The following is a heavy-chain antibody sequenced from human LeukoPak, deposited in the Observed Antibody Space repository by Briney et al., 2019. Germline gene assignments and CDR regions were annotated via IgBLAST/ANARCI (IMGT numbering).Heavy chain of an antibody. V-gene: IGHV3-21*01. J-gene: IGHJ4*02. D-gene: IGHD6-19*01. CDR1: GFTFSSYS. CDR2: ISSSSSYI. CDR3: ASAAVAGIVDY. Sequence: GGSLRLSCTASGFTFSSYSMNWVRQAPGKGLEWVSSISSSSSYIYYADSVKGRFTISRDNAKNSLYLQMNSLRAEDTAVYYCASAAVAGIVDYWGQGTLVTVSS.